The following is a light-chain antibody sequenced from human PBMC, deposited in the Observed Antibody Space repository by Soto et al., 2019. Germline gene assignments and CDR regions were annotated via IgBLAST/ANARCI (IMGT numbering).Light chain of an antibody. CDR1: QSVLYNSNNKNY. J-gene: IGKJ4*01. CDR2: WAS. CDR3: QQYYSTPLT. Sequence: DIVMTQSPDSLAVSLGERATINCKSSQSVLYNSNNKNYLAWYQQKPGQPPKLLIYWASTRESGVPDRFSGSGSGTDFTLTISSLQAEDVAVYYCQQYYSTPLTLGGGTKVEIK. V-gene: IGKV4-1*01.